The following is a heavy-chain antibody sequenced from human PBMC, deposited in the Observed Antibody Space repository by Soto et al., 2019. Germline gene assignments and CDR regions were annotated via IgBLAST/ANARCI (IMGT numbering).Heavy chain of an antibody. V-gene: IGHV1-69*12. D-gene: IGHD6-19*01. CDR1: GGTFSNYA. Sequence: QVQLVQSGAEVKKPGSSVKVSCKVSGGTFSNYAIDWVRLGPGQGLEWMGGIVPIFGTTYYTQKFRGRATIIADDSTTTAYLELSSLRSEDTAIYYCARVEAVAGIYNYHGLDVWGQGTAVTVSS. CDR2: IVPIFGTT. J-gene: IGHJ6*02. CDR3: ARVEAVAGIYNYHGLDV.